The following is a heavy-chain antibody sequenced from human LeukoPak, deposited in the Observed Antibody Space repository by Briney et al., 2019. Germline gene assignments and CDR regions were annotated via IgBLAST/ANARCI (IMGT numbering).Heavy chain of an antibody. J-gene: IGHJ4*02. CDR1: GYRFTSYW. V-gene: IGHV5-51*01. CDR2: IRPGNSET. D-gene: IGHD5-24*01. Sequence: GESLKISCKGSGYRFTSYWIGWVRQMPGKGLEWMGIIRPGNSETRYSPSLQGQVTFSVDRSITTAYLQWSSLKASDTAIYYCARQADGDKPRDYWGQGTLVTVSS. CDR3: ARQADGDKPRDY.